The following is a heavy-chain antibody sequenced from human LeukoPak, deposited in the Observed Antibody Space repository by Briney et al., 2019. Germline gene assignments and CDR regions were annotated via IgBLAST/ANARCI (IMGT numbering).Heavy chain of an antibody. Sequence: KTGGSLRLSCAASGFTFSSYSMNWVRQAPGKGLEWVSSISSSSSYIYYADSVKGRFTISRDNAKNSLYLQMNSLRAEDTAVYYCAKDERRSTILKDKPTSLDYWGQGTLVTVSS. V-gene: IGHV3-21*01. CDR3: AKDERRSTILKDKPTSLDY. CDR2: ISSSSSYI. D-gene: IGHD3-9*01. CDR1: GFTFSSYS. J-gene: IGHJ4*02.